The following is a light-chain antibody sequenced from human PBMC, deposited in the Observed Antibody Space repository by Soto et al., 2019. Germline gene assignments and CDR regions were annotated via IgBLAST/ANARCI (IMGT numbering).Light chain of an antibody. V-gene: IGKV1-5*03. CDR3: QHYNSYPWT. CDR2: KAS. J-gene: IGKJ1*01. CDR1: QSISSW. Sequence: DIQMTQAPSTLSTSVGDRVTITCRASQSISSWLAWYQQKPGKAPKLLIYKASSLESGVLSRFSGSGSGTEFTLTLSSLQPDDFATYSSQHYNSYPWTFGQGTKVEIK.